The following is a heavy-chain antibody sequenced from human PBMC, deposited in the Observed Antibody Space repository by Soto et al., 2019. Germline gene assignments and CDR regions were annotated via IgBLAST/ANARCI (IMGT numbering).Heavy chain of an antibody. CDR3: ATGGCLRPGCDFGS. Sequence: QVPVVQSGAAVKKPGSSVRVSCQTSGGTGSTYAVSWLRRAPGQGLQYMGGIIPMFGQTNYGQKFRGRVTISADESTSAVYMELSRLTSEDTAAYYCATGGCLRPGCDFGSWGQRTLVTVSS. CDR1: GGTGSTYA. D-gene: IGHD3-16*01. J-gene: IGHJ4*02. V-gene: IGHV1-69*12. CDR2: IIPMFGQT.